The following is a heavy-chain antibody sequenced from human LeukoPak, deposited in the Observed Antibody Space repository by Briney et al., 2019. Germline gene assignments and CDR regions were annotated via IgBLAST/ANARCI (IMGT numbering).Heavy chain of an antibody. CDR1: GFTFSSYG. CDR2: ISYNGSNK. CDR3: AKDLVYLGYCSSTSCYAYAFDI. V-gene: IGHV3-30*18. J-gene: IGHJ3*02. Sequence: GGSLRLSCAASGFTFSSYGMHWVRQAPGKGLEWVAVISYNGSNKYYADSGKGRFTISRDNSKNTMYLQMNSLRVEATAVYYCAKDLVYLGYCSSTSCYAYAFDIWGQGTMVTVSS. D-gene: IGHD2-2*01.